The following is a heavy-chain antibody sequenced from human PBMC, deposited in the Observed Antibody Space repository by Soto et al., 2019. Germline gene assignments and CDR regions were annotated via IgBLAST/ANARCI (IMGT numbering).Heavy chain of an antibody. CDR3: ARDRVEMATPNYYYYGMDI. CDR1: GGPLSSRDYY. V-gene: IGHV4-30-4*02. D-gene: IGHD5-12*01. CDR2: IYYSGST. Sequence: SETLSLTCTVSGGPLSSRDYYWGGIRQPPGKGLEWIGYIYYSGSTYYNPSLKSRVTISVDTSKNQFSLKLSSVTAADTAVYYCARDRVEMATPNYYYYGMDIWGQGTTVT. J-gene: IGHJ6*02.